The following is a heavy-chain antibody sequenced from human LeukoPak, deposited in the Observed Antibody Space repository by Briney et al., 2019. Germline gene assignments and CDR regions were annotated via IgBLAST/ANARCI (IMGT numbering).Heavy chain of an antibody. Sequence: PGGSLRLSCAASGFTFSSYWMSWVRQAPGKGLEWVANIKQDGSEKYYVDSVKGRFTISRDNAKNSLYLQMNSLRAEDTAVYYCARGDGTGTDAFDIWGQGTMVTVSS. CDR3: ARGDGTGTDAFDI. J-gene: IGHJ3*02. V-gene: IGHV3-7*01. CDR1: GFTFSSYW. D-gene: IGHD1-7*01. CDR2: IKQDGSEK.